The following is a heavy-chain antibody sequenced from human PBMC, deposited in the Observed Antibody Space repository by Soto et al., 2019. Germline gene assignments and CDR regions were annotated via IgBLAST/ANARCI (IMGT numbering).Heavy chain of an antibody. D-gene: IGHD3-22*01. CDR3: ARGKYYDSSGPYDAFDI. J-gene: IGHJ3*02. Sequence: GGSLRLSCAASGFTFSSYSMNWVRQAPGKGLEGVSYISSSSSTIHYADSVKGRFTISRDNAKNSLYLQMNSLRDQDTAVYYCARGKYYDSSGPYDAFDIWGQGTMVTVSS. CDR1: GFTFSSYS. V-gene: IGHV3-48*02. CDR2: ISSSSSTI.